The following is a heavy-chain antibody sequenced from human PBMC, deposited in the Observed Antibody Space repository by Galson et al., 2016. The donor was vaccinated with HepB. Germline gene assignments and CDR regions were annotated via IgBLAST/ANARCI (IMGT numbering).Heavy chain of an antibody. D-gene: IGHD5-18*01. CDR1: GFTFSDYY. CDR2: ISSSGDTQ. CDR3: ARVGGCSYGPPDY. V-gene: IGHV3-11*01. Sequence: RPSCAASGFTFSDYYLTWVRQAPGKGLEWVSYISSSGDTQYYADSGKGRFTISRDYAMPLLYLQMHSLRAEDTAVYYCARVGGCSYGPPDYWGQGTLVTVSS. J-gene: IGHJ4*02.